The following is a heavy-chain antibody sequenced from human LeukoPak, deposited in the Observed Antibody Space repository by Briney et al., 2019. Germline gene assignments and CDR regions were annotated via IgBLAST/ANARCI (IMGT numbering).Heavy chain of an antibody. CDR3: ALTVPTPFGELLLGFDP. V-gene: IGHV2-5*01. Sequence: SGPTLVNPTQTLTLTCTFSEFSLSTSGVGVGWIRQPPGKALEWLALIYWNDDKRYSPSLKSRLTITKDTSKNQVVLTMTNIDPVDTAPYYCALTVPTPFGELLLGFDPWGQGTLVTVSS. CDR2: IYWNDDK. CDR1: EFSLSTSGVG. D-gene: IGHD3-10*01. J-gene: IGHJ5*02.